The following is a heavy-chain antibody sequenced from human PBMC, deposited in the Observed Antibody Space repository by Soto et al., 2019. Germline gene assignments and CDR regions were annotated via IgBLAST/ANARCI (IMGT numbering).Heavy chain of an antibody. CDR3: AREQDNYGEGLEFDY. V-gene: IGHV1-18*04. CDR1: GYTFTSYG. CDR2: ISAYNGNT. J-gene: IGHJ4*02. D-gene: IGHD4-17*01. Sequence: QVPLVQSGAEVKKPGASVKVSCKASGYTFTSYGISWVRQAPGQGLEWMGWISAYNGNTNYAQKLQGRVTMTTDTSTSTAYMELRSLRSDDTAVYYCAREQDNYGEGLEFDYWGQGTLVTVSS.